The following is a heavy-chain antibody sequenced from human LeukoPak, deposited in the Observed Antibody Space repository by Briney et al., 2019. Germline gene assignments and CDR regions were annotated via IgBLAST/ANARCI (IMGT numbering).Heavy chain of an antibody. Sequence: GGSLRLSCAASGFTFSSYAMHWVRQAPGKGLEWVAVISYDGSNKYYADSVKGRFTISRDNSKNTLYLQMNSLRAEDTAVYYCARDLVGATSCFDYWGQGTLVTVSS. J-gene: IGHJ4*02. CDR1: GFTFSSYA. V-gene: IGHV3-30-3*01. D-gene: IGHD1-26*01. CDR3: ARDLVGATSCFDY. CDR2: ISYDGSNK.